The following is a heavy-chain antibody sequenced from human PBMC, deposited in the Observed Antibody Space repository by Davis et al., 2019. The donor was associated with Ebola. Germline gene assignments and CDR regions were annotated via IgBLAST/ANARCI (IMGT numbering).Heavy chain of an antibody. CDR3: TGSMRGIDY. D-gene: IGHD2-8*01. CDR2: IRSKANSYAT. J-gene: IGHJ4*02. V-gene: IGHV3-73*01. CDR1: GGTFSSYA. Sequence: AASVKVSCKASGGTFSSYAISWVRQASGKGLEWVGRIRSKANSYATAYAASVKGRFTISRDDSKNTAYLQMNSLKTEDTAVYYCTGSMRGIDYWGQGTLVTVSS.